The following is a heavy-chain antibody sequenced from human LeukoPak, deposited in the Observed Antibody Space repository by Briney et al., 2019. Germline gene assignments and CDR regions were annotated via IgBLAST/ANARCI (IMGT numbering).Heavy chain of an antibody. CDR2: ISRSGGDT. J-gene: IGHJ4*02. CDR3: ARHWV. CDR1: GFTISGYD. Sequence: GGSLRLSCAASGFTISGYDMGWVLQAPGKGLEWVSTISRSGGDTYYADSVRGRFTISRDNSKNMLYLQMNNLRVDDAAVYYCARHWVWGQGTLVTVSS. V-gene: IGHV3-23*01. D-gene: IGHD7-27*01.